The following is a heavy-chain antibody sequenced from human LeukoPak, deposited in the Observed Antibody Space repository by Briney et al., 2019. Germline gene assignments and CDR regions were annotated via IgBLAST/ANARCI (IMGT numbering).Heavy chain of an antibody. V-gene: IGHV3-23*01. CDR3: AKRGVVIRVILVGFHKEAYYFDS. D-gene: IGHD3-22*01. J-gene: IGHJ4*02. CDR1: GFTFTSHA. Sequence: AGGSLRLSCATSGFTFTSHAMTWVRQAPGKGLEWVSGISGTTGRTFYGDSVKGRFTVSRDNSRDTLYLQMNSLGAEDTAVYFCAKRGVVIRVILVGFHKEAYYFDSWGQGALVTVSS. CDR2: ISGTTGRT.